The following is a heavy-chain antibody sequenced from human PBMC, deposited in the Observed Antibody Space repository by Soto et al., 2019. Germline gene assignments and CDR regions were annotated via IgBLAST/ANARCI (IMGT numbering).Heavy chain of an antibody. V-gene: IGHV3-33*01. D-gene: IGHD6-19*01. J-gene: IGHJ4*02. Sequence: QVQLVESGGGVVQPGRSLRLSCAASGFTFSSYGMHWVRQAPGKGLEWVAVIWYDGSNKYSADSVKGRFTISRDNSKNTLYLQMNSLRAEDTAVYYCARDCAVDGSGWYQRGGFDYWGQGTLVTVSS. CDR3: ARDCAVDGSGWYQRGGFDY. CDR2: IWYDGSNK. CDR1: GFTFSSYG.